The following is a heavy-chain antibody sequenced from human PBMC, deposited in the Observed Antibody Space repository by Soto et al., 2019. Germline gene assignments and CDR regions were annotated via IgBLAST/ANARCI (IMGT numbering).Heavy chain of an antibody. J-gene: IGHJ6*02. CDR3: ARERFWSGYYYYYGMDV. CDR1: GYTFTSYY. CDR2: INPSGGST. Sequence: ASVKVSCKASGYTFTSYYMHWVRQAPGQGLEWMGIINPSGGSTSYAQKFRGRVTMTRDTSTSTVYMELSSLRSEDTAVYYCARERFWSGYYYYYGMDVWGQGTAVTVSS. D-gene: IGHD3-3*01. V-gene: IGHV1-46*01.